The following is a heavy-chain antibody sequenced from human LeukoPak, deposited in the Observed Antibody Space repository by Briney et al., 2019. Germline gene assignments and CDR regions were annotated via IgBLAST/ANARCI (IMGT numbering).Heavy chain of an antibody. D-gene: IGHD3-10*01. J-gene: IGHJ4*01. CDR1: GFTFCTYW. V-gene: IGHV3-7*01. Sequence: GGSLRLSCTASGFTFCTYWVTWVRQAPGKGLEWVANINDNGKDKYYVDSVEGRFSISRDSAKNSVYLQMNSLRVEDTAILYCATSIPGFGELLDYWGHGALVTVSS. CDR2: INDNGKDK. CDR3: ATSIPGFGELLDY.